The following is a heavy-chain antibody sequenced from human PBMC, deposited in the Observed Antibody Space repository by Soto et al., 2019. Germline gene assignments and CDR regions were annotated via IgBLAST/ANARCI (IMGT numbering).Heavy chain of an antibody. V-gene: IGHV4-31*03. CDR2: IYYSGTT. CDR1: GGSISSGVYD. Sequence: QVQLQESGPGLVKPSQTLSLTCTVSGGSISSGVYDWSWIRQHPGKGLEWIGYIYYSGTTYYNPSLKSRVTISLDTSKNQFSLKLSSVTAADTAVYYCARAGGSLACPWGQGTLVTVSS. J-gene: IGHJ5*02. D-gene: IGHD1-26*01. CDR3: ARAGGSLACP.